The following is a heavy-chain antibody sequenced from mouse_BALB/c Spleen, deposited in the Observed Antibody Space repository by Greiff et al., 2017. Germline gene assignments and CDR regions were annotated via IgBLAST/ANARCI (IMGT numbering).Heavy chain of an antibody. D-gene: IGHD1-2*01. V-gene: IGHV1-69*02. Sequence: VKLQQPGAELVKPGAPVKLSCKASGYTFTSYWMNWVKQRPGRGLEWIGRIDPSDSETHYNQKFKDKATLTVDKSSSTAYIQLSSLTSEDSAVYYCARGATATFDYWGQGTTLTVSS. CDR2: IDPSDSET. CDR1: GYTFTSYW. CDR3: ARGATATFDY. J-gene: IGHJ2*01.